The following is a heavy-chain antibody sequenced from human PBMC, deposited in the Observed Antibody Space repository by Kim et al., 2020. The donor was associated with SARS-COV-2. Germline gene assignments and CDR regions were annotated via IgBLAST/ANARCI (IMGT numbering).Heavy chain of an antibody. CDR3: AGVLTGDAFDI. D-gene: IGHD1-1*01. Sequence: YYADSVKGRFTVSRDNSKYPLYLRMNSLGAEVTAVYYCAGVLTGDAFDIWGQGTMVTVSS. J-gene: IGHJ3*02. V-gene: IGHV3-33*01.